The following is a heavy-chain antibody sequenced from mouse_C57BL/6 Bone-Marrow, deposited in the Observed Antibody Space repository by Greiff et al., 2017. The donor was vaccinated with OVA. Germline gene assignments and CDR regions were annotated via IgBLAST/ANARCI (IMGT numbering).Heavy chain of an antibody. CDR1: GFTFSDYG. CDR3: ERQEGWLRRFFDY. Sequence: EVHLVESGGGLVKPGGSLKLSCAASGFTFSDYGMHWVRQAPEKGLEWVAYISSGSSTIYYADTVKGRFTISRDKSKTTLFLQMTSLRSEDTAMYDCERQEGWLRRFFDYWGQGTTLAVSS. CDR2: ISSGSSTI. V-gene: IGHV5-17*01. D-gene: IGHD2-2*01. J-gene: IGHJ2*01.